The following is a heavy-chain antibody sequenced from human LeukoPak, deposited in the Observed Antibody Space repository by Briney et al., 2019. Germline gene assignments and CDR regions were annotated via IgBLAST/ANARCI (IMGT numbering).Heavy chain of an antibody. J-gene: IGHJ5*02. Sequence: NPSETLSLTCTVSGGSISSSGYYWGWIRQPPGKGLEWIASIYYSGNTYYNPSLKSRVTISVDTSKNQLSLKLSSLTAADTAVYYCARHEYSGSYYGLSWFDPWGQRTLVTVSS. CDR3: ARHEYSGSYYGLSWFDP. CDR1: GGSISSSGYY. CDR2: IYYSGNT. V-gene: IGHV4-39*01. D-gene: IGHD1-26*01.